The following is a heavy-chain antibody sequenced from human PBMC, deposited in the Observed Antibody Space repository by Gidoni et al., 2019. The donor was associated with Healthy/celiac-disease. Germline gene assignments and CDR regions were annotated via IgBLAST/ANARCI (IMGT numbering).Heavy chain of an antibody. J-gene: IGHJ3*02. CDR2: ISSSSSYI. CDR3: AKSSGYSSSWYEGGHAFDI. D-gene: IGHD6-13*01. Sequence: EVQLVESGGGLVKPGGSLRLSCAASGFTFSSYSMNWVRQAPGKGLEWVSSISSSSSYIYYADSVKGRFTISRDNAKNSLYLQMNSLRAEDTAVYYCAKSSGYSSSWYEGGHAFDIWGQGTMVTVSS. V-gene: IGHV3-21*01. CDR1: GFTFSSYS.